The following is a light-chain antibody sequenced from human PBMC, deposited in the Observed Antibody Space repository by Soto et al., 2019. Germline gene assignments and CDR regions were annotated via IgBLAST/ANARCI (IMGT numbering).Light chain of an antibody. J-gene: IGLJ2*01. CDR2: EVT. CDR1: RSDIGGYNY. V-gene: IGLV2-14*01. CDR3: SSFTSRADVI. Sequence: QSVLTQPASVSGSPGQSITFSCTGTRSDIGGYNYVSWYQQHPGKVPKLIISEVTNRPSGVSIRFSGSKSGNTASLTISGLQTEDEADYYCSSFTSRADVIFGGGTKLTVL.